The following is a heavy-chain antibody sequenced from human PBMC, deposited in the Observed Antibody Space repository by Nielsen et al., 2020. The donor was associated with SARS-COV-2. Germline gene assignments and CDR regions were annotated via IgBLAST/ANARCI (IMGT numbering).Heavy chain of an antibody. CDR2: INPSGGST. D-gene: IGHD3-22*01. Sequence: ASVKVSCKASGYTFTSYYMHWVRQAPGQGLEWMGIINPSGGSTSYAQKFQGRVTMTRDTSTSTVYMELSSLRSEDTAVYYCARLLDYYDSSGSFLDYWGQGTLVTVSS. J-gene: IGHJ4*02. V-gene: IGHV1-46*01. CDR3: ARLLDYYDSSGSFLDY. CDR1: GYTFTSYY.